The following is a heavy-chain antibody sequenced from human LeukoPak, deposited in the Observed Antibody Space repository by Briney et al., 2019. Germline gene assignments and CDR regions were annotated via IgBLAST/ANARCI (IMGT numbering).Heavy chain of an antibody. CDR1: GYTFTAYY. Sequence: GASVKVSCKASGYTFTAYYIHWVRQAPGQGLEWMGWVNPNSGGTNYAQQFQGRVTMTRDTSISTAYMELSRLRSDDTAVYYCARSQWLVENYYYYYMDVWDKGTTVTVSS. J-gene: IGHJ6*03. CDR2: VNPNSGGT. D-gene: IGHD6-19*01. V-gene: IGHV1-2*02. CDR3: ARSQWLVENYYYYYMDV.